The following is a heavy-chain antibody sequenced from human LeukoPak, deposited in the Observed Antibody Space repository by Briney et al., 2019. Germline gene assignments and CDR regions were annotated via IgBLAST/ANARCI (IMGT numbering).Heavy chain of an antibody. J-gene: IGHJ4*02. CDR3: AREPKQWLVPIDF. V-gene: IGHV4-39*02. D-gene: IGHD6-19*01. CDR1: GGSISSNSYY. Sequence: SETLSLTCTVSGGSISSNSYYWGWIRQPPGKGLKWIGSIYYSGSTYYNPSLKSRVTISVDTSKNQFSLKLNSVTAADTAVYYCAREPKQWLVPIDFWGQGTLVTVSS. CDR2: IYYSGST.